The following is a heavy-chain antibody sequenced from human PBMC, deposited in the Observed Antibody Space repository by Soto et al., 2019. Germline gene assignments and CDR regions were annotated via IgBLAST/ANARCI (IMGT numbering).Heavy chain of an antibody. CDR1: GFTFSSYE. J-gene: IGHJ6*02. D-gene: IGHD2-2*01. CDR2: ISSSGSTI. CDR3: AGDAVVPAAIAPRGYYGMDV. V-gene: IGHV3-48*03. Sequence: PGGSLRLSCAASGFTFSSYEMNWVRQAPGKGLEWVSYISSSGSTIYYADSVKGRFTISRDNAKNSLYLQMNSLRAEDTAVYYCAGDAVVPAAIAPRGYYGMDVWGQGTTVTAP.